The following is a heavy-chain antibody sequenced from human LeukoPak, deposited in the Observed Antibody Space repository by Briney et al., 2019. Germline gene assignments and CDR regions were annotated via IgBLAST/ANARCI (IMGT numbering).Heavy chain of an antibody. CDR2: ISSSSSSYI. CDR3: ARGLGVPDAFDI. J-gene: IGHJ3*02. Sequence: PGGSLRLSCAASGFTFSSYRMNWVRQAPGKGLEWLSSISSSSSSYIYSADSMKGRFTISRDNAKNSLYLQMNSLRAEDTAVYYCARGLGVPDAFDIWGQGTMVTVSS. V-gene: IGHV3-21*01. D-gene: IGHD1-26*01. CDR1: GFTFSSYR.